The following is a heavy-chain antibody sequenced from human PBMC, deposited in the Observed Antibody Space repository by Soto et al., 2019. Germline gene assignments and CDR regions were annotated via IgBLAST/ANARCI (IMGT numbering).Heavy chain of an antibody. CDR2: ISSSGETV. Sequence: PGGSLRLSCEVSGSTFSSYEMYWVRQAPGKGLEWVAYISSSGETVYYAGSVQGRFTISRDNAKNSLYLQMSSLGAEDTAVYYCAREGFYAMDVWGQGTTVTVSS. J-gene: IGHJ6*02. V-gene: IGHV3-48*03. D-gene: IGHD2-2*01. CDR1: GSTFSSYE. CDR3: AREGFYAMDV.